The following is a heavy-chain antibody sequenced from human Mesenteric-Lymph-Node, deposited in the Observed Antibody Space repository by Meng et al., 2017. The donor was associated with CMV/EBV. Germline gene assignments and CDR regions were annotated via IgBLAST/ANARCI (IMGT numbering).Heavy chain of an antibody. CDR1: GDTVTNCS. D-gene: IGHD5-24*01. Sequence: KASGDTVTNCSFHWVRQVPGQGLEWMGLINPRGDSTSHAQKFQGRVTMTRDTSTSTVYMELSSLRSEDTAMYYCVRGGRDGYNYVLDYWGQGTLVTVSS. J-gene: IGHJ4*02. CDR3: VRGGRDGYNYVLDY. CDR2: INPRGDST. V-gene: IGHV1-46*01.